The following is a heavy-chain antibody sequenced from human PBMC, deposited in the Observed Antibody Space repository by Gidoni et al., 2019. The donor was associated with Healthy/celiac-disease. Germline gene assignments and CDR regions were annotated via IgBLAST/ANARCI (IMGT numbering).Heavy chain of an antibody. V-gene: IGHV1-2*04. J-gene: IGHJ3*02. CDR2: INPNSGGT. CDR3: ARVVVSREPQGAFDI. D-gene: IGHD1-26*01. Sequence: QVQLVQSGAEVKKPGASVKVSCKASGYTFTGYYIHWVRQAPGQGLEWMGWINPNSGGTNNAQKFQGWVTMTRDTSISTAYMELSRLRSDDTAVYYCARVVVSREPQGAFDIWGQGTMVTVSS. CDR1: GYTFTGYY.